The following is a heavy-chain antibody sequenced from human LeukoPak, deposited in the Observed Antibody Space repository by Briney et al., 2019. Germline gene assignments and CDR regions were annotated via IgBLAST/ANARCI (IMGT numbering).Heavy chain of an antibody. D-gene: IGHD2-15*01. CDR2: ISYDGSKK. J-gene: IGHJ5*02. Sequence: PGRSLRLSCAASGFTFSSYAMHWVRQAPGKGLEWVAVISYDGSKKNYADSVKGRFTISRDNSKNTLYLQMNSLRAEDTAVYYCAREGGGGNWFDPWGQGTLVTVSS. CDR3: AREGGGGNWFDP. V-gene: IGHV3-30-3*01. CDR1: GFTFSSYA.